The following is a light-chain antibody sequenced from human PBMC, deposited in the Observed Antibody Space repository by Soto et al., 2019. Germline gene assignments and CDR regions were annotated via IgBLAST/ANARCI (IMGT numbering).Light chain of an antibody. CDR1: SSDVGAYNY. V-gene: IGLV2-14*01. J-gene: IGLJ1*01. CDR2: EVT. Sequence: QSVLTQPASVSGSPGQSITISCTGTSSDVGAYNYVSWYQHHPGKAPRLLIYEVTNRPSGVSNRFSGSKSGSMASLTISGLQADDEADYYCTSYTRSSTPYVFGTGTKVT. CDR3: TSYTRSSTPYV.